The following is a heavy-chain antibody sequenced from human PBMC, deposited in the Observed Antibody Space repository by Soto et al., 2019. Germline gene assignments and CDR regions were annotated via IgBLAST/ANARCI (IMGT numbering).Heavy chain of an antibody. CDR2: IYHSGST. D-gene: IGHD3-10*01. CDR3: AREGKGFGGYYYCYGMDV. V-gene: IGHV4-30-2*01. J-gene: IGHJ6*02. CDR1: GGSISSGGYS. Sequence: SETLSLTCAVSGGSISSGGYSWSWIRQPPGKGLEWIGYIYHSGSTYYNPSLKSRVTISVDRSKNQFSLKLSSVTAADTAVYYCAREGKGFGGYYYCYGMDVWGQGTTVTVSS.